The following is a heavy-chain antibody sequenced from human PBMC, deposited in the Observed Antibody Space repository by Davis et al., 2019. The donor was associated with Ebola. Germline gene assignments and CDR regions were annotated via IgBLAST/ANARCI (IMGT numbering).Heavy chain of an antibody. Sequence: PGGSLRLSCAASGFTFSSYAMSWVRQAPGKGLEWVSAISGSGGSTYYADSVKGRFTISRDNAKNSLYLQMNSRGAEDTAVYYCARGIPGSRAFDIWGQGTMVTVSS. D-gene: IGHD3-10*01. CDR2: ISGSGGST. CDR1: GFTFSSYA. J-gene: IGHJ3*02. CDR3: ARGIPGSRAFDI. V-gene: IGHV3-23*01.